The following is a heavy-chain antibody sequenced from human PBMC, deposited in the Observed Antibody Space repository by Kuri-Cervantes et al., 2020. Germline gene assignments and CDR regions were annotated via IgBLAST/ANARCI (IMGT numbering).Heavy chain of an antibody. CDR3: AFKGWNYNWNWKGPATDY. D-gene: IGHD1-7*01. CDR1: GGSISSYY. J-gene: IGHJ4*02. CDR2: IYYSGST. V-gene: IGHV4-59*12. Sequence: GSLRLSCTVSGGSISSYYWSWIRQPPGKGLEWIGYIYYSGSTNYNPSLKSRVTISEDTSKKQFSLKLSSVTAADTAVYYCAFKGWNYNWNWKGPATDYWGQGTLVTVSS.